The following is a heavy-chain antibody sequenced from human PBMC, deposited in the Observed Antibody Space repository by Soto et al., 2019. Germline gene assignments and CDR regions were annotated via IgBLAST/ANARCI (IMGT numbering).Heavy chain of an antibody. D-gene: IGHD5-18*01. CDR2: TYYRSKWYN. V-gene: IGHV6-1*01. J-gene: IGHJ6*02. CDR3: EKEPGEEDTYGSYYYFFPGMDV. CDR1: GDSVFSNSAA. Sequence: KTLSLTCAISGDSVFSNSAAWNWIRQSPSRGLEWLGRTYYRSKWYNDYPISVKGRITINPDTSKNRFSLQLNSVTPEDTALYYREKEPGEEDTYGSYYYFFPGMDVWGQGATDTVSS.